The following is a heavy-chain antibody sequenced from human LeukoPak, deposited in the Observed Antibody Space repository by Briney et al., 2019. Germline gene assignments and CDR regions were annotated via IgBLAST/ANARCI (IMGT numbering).Heavy chain of an antibody. V-gene: IGHV3-30*18. D-gene: IGHD2-2*01. J-gene: IGHJ4*02. CDR2: ISYGGSNK. CDR3: AKVPLPAAIRGYFDY. CDR1: GFTFSSYG. Sequence: GRSLRLSCAASGFTFSSYGMHWVRQAPGKGLEWVAVISYGGSNKYYADSVKGRFTISRDNSKNTLYLQMNSLRAEDTAVYYCAKVPLPAAIRGYFDYWGQGTLVTVSS.